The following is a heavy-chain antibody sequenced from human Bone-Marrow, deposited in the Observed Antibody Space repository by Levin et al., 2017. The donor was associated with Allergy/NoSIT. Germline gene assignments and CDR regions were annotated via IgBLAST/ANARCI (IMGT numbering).Heavy chain of an antibody. D-gene: IGHD6-19*01. CDR1: GYSFSDYA. Sequence: GESLKISCKASGYSFSDYAMHWVRQAPGQRLEWMGWIYPVNGDTKYAQKFQGRVTITTDTSARTAYMEVTSLRSEDTAVYYCATDSSGWSPGGYWGQGTLVTVSS. CDR2: IYPVNGDT. J-gene: IGHJ4*02. V-gene: IGHV1-3*01. CDR3: ATDSSGWSPGGY.